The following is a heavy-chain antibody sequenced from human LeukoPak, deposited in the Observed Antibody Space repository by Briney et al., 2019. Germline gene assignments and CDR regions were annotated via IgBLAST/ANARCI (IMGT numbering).Heavy chain of an antibody. V-gene: IGHV3-23*01. J-gene: IGHJ4*02. CDR3: AKGKPAAGTFDY. CDR2: ISGSGGST. Sequence: QPGGSLRLSCAASGFTFSSYGMTWVRQAPGKGLEWVSGISGSGGSTYYADSVKGRFTISRDNSKNTLYLQINSLRAEDTALYYCAKGKPAAGTFDYWGQGTLVTVSS. CDR1: GFTFSSYG. D-gene: IGHD6-13*01.